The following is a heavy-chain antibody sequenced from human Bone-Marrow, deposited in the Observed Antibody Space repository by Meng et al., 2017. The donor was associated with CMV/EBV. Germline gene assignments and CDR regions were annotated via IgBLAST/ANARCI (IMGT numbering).Heavy chain of an antibody. Sequence: GESLKISCAASGFIFRSYWMTWVRQAPGKGLEWVANIKQDGSEKYFVDSVKGRFTISRDNAKNSVYLQMNSLRAEDTALYHCARENWNYWYFDLWGRGTLVTVSS. V-gene: IGHV3-7*03. CDR1: GFIFRSYW. J-gene: IGHJ2*01. D-gene: IGHD1-1*01. CDR2: IKQDGSEK. CDR3: ARENWNYWYFDL.